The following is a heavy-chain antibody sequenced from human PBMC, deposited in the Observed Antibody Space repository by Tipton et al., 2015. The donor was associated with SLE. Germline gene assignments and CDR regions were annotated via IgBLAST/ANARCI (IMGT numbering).Heavy chain of an antibody. CDR1: GGTFSSYA. D-gene: IGHD6-6*01. J-gene: IGHJ1*01. V-gene: IGHV1-69*05. CDR2: IIPIFGTA. CDR3: ARGVKQLVRTEYFQH. Sequence: QSGAAVKKPGSSVKVSCKASGGTFSSYAISWVRQAPGQGLEWMGGIIPIFGTANYAQKFQGRVTITTGKSTSTAYMELSSLRSEDTAVYYCARGVKQLVRTEYFQHLGQGTLVTVSS.